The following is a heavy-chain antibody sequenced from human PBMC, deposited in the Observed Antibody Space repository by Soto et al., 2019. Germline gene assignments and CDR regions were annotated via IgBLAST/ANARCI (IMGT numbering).Heavy chain of an antibody. V-gene: IGHV3-23*01. CDR3: ARGESAQTADY. Sequence: EVQLLESGGGLVQPGGSLRLSCAASGFTFSSYAMTWVRQAPGKGLEWVSAISANGGSTYYADSVKGRFTISRDNAKNSLYLQMNSLRADDTAVYYCARGESAQTADYWGQGTLVTVSS. J-gene: IGHJ4*02. CDR2: ISANGGST. CDR1: GFTFSSYA. D-gene: IGHD1-26*01.